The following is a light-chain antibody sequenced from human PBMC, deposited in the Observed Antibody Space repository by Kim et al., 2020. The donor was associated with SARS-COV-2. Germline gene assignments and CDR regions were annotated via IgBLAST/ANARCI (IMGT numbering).Light chain of an antibody. CDR3: QQYSSSLRT. Sequence: SPGERATLSCRATQSVTNNFLAWYQQKRGQAPSLLIYGASRRATGIQDRFSGSGSGTDFTLTISRLEPEDFAVYYCQQYSSSLRTFGQGTKVDIK. J-gene: IGKJ1*01. CDR2: GAS. CDR1: QSVTNNF. V-gene: IGKV3-20*01.